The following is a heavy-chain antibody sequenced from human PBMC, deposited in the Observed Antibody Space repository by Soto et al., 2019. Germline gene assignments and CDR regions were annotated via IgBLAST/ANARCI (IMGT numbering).Heavy chain of an antibody. Sequence: PGGSLRLSCAASGFTFSNYAMSWVRQAPGKGLEWVSAVSASASSTYYADSMKGRFTISRDNSRNTLYLQMNSLRAEDTAVYYCAKGMGPADYYGMDVWGQGTTVTVSS. D-gene: IGHD2-2*01. V-gene: IGHV3-23*01. J-gene: IGHJ6*02. CDR3: AKGMGPADYYGMDV. CDR1: GFTFSNYA. CDR2: VSASASST.